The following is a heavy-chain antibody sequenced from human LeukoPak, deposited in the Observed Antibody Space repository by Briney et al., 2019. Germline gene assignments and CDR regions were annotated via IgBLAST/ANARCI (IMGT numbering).Heavy chain of an antibody. CDR3: ARGPFGRRAFDI. D-gene: IGHD3-10*01. Sequence: GPVKVSCKASGYTFTGYYMRWVRQAPGQGLEWMGWINPNSGGTNYAQKFQGRVTMTRDTSISTAYMELSRLRSDDTAVYYCARGPFGRRAFDIWGQGTMVTVSS. CDR2: INPNSGGT. J-gene: IGHJ3*02. CDR1: GYTFTGYY. V-gene: IGHV1-2*02.